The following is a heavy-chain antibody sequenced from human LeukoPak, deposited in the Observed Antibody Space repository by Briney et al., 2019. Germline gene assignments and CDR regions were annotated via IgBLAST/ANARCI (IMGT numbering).Heavy chain of an antibody. CDR3: ARVHSGSYQYYYYYYMDV. D-gene: IGHD1-26*01. CDR2: ISSSSSYI. Sequence: GGSLRLSCAASGFTFSSYSMNWVRLAPGKGLEWVSSISSSSSYIYYADSVKGRFTISRDNANNSLYLQMNSLRAEDTAVYHCARVHSGSYQYYYYYYMDVWGKGTTVTVSS. V-gene: IGHV3-21*01. J-gene: IGHJ6*03. CDR1: GFTFSSYS.